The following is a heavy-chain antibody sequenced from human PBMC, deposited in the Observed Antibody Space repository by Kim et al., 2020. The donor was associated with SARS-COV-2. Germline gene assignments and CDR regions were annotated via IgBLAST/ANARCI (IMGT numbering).Heavy chain of an antibody. CDR2: INAGNGNT. J-gene: IGHJ6*02. CDR1: GYTFTSYA. V-gene: IGHV1-3*01. Sequence: ASVKVSCKASGYTFTSYAMHWVRQAPGQRLEWMGWINAGNGNTKYSQKFQGRVTITRDTSASTAYMELSSLRSEDTAVYYCGRGEVLRYFDWLPHYYYYGMDVCGQGPTVTVS. D-gene: IGHD3-9*01. CDR3: GRGEVLRYFDWLPHYYYYGMDV.